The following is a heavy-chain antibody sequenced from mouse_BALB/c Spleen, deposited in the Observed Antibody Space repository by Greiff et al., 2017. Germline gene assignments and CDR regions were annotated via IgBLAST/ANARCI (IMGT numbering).Heavy chain of an antibody. CDR2: IWAGGST. Sequence: VQGVESGPGLVAPSQSLSITCTVSGFSLTSYGVHWVRQPPGKGLEWLGVIWAGGSTNYNSALMSRLSISKDNSKSQVFLKMNSLQTDDTAMYYCATYDYDRGAFDYWGQGTTLTVSS. J-gene: IGHJ2*01. D-gene: IGHD2-4*01. CDR3: ATYDYDRGAFDY. CDR1: GFSLTSYG. V-gene: IGHV2-9*02.